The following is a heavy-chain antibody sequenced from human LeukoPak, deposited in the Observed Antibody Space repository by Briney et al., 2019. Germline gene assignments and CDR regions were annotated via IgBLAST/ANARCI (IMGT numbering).Heavy chain of an antibody. CDR1: GYTFTGYY. CDR2: INPSSGGT. CDR3: TRGPATPGMDV. V-gene: IGHV1-2*06. J-gene: IGHJ6*02. Sequence: ASVKVSCKASGYTFTGYYMHWVRQAPGQGLEWMGRINPSSGGTNYAQKFQGGVTMTRDTSISTAYMELSRLRSDDTAVYYCTRGPATPGMDVWGQGTTVTVSS.